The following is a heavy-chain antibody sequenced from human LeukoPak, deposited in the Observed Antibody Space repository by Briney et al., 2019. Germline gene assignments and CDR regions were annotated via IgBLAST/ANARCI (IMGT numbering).Heavy chain of an antibody. J-gene: IGHJ4*02. D-gene: IGHD3-22*01. CDR3: ARSGEVGDSSGYYYNY. V-gene: IGHV3-33*08. CDR1: GFTFSSYA. Sequence: GGSLRLSCAASGFTFSSYAMTWVRQAPGKGLEWVAVIWYDGSNKYYADSVKGRFTISRDNSKNTLYLQMNSLRAEDTAVYYCARSGEVGDSSGYYYNYWGQGTLVTVSS. CDR2: IWYDGSNK.